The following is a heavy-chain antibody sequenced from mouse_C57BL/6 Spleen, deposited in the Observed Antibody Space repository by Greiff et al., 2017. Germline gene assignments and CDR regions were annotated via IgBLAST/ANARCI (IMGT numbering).Heavy chain of an antibody. J-gene: IGHJ1*03. CDR3: ASYGIPYWYFDV. CDR1: GFTFTDYY. CDR2: IRNKANGYTT. Sequence: EVQLVESGGGLVQPGGSLSLSCAASGFTFTDYYMSWVRQPPGKALEWLGFIRNKANGYTTEYSASVKGRFTISRDNSQSILELQMNALGAEDSATYYCASYGIPYWYFDVWGTGTTVTVSS. D-gene: IGHD1-1*01. V-gene: IGHV7-3*01.